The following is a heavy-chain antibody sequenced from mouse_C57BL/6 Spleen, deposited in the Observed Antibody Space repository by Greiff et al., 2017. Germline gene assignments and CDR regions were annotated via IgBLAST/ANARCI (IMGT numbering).Heavy chain of an antibody. D-gene: IGHD2-1*01. CDR1: GFSLTSYG. CDR3: ARNFYGNYHYCDY. Sequence: VQGVESGPGLVQPSQSLSITCTVSGFSLTSYGVHWVRQSPGKGLEWLGVIWSGGSTDYNAAFISRLSISKDNSKSQVFFKMNSLQADDTAIYYCARNFYGNYHYCDYWGQGTTLTVSS. CDR2: IWSGGST. J-gene: IGHJ2*01. V-gene: IGHV2-2*01.